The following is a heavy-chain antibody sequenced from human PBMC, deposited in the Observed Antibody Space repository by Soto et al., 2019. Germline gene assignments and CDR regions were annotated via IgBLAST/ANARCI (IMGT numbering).Heavy chain of an antibody. J-gene: IGHJ5*02. CDR3: ARLSSYVSSWFDP. CDR2: IYYSGST. CDR1: GGSISSYY. D-gene: IGHD1-26*01. V-gene: IGHV4-59*01. Sequence: SETLSLTCTVSGGSISSYYWSWIRQPPGKGLEWIGYIYYSGSTNYNPSLKSRVTISVDTSKNQFSLKLSSVTAADTAVYYCARLSSYVSSWFDPWGQGTLVTVSS.